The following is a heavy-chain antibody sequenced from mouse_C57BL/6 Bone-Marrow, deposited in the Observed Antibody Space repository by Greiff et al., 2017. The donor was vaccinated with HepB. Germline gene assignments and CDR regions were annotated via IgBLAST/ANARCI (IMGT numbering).Heavy chain of an antibody. CDR1: GFTFSDYG. J-gene: IGHJ2*01. V-gene: IGHV5-15*01. CDR3: ARGSYGSSYPFDY. D-gene: IGHD1-1*01. CDR2: ISNLAYSI. Sequence: DVHLVESGGGLVQPGGSLKLSCAASGFTFSDYGMAWVRQAPRKGPEWVAFISNLAYSIYYADTVTGRFTISRENAKNTLYLEMSSLRSEDTAMYYCARGSYGSSYPFDYWGQGTTLTVSS.